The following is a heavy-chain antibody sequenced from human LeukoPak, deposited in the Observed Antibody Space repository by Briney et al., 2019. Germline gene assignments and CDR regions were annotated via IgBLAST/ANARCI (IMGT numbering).Heavy chain of an antibody. CDR1: GASISGYY. V-gene: IGHV4-59*12. J-gene: IGHJ3*02. CDR3: ARWTLRVGVSRADAFDI. D-gene: IGHD1-26*01. Sequence: SETLSLTCTVSGASISGYYWTWIRQPPGKGLEWTRDIYNSGSTNYNPSLKSRVTISVDTSKNQFSLKVSSVTAADTAVYHCARWTLRVGVSRADAFDIWGQGTMVTVSS. CDR2: IYNSGST.